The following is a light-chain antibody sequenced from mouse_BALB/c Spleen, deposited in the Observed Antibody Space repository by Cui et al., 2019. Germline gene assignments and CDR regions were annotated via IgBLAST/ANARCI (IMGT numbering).Light chain of an antibody. Sequence: QIVLTQSPALMSASPGEKVTMTCSASSSVSYMYWYQQKPRSSPKPWIYLTSNLASGVPARFSGSGSGTSYSLTISSMEAEDAATYYCQQWSSNTPMVTFGSGTKLEIK. CDR3: QQWSSNTPMVT. CDR2: LTS. V-gene: IGKV4-68*01. J-gene: IGKJ4*01. CDR1: SSVSY.